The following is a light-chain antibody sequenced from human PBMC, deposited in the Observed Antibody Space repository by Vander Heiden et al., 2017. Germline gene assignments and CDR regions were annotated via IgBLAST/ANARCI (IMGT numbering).Light chain of an antibody. CDR1: QSISNY. CDR2: AAF. V-gene: IGKV1-39*01. Sequence: DIQMTQSPSSLSASVGDRVTITCRPSQSISNYLNWYQQKPGKAPKLLNYAAFNLQSGVPSRFSGSESGTDFTLTISSLQPEDFAVYYCQQSYYTPLTFGGGTKVEIK. J-gene: IGKJ4*01. CDR3: QQSYYTPLT.